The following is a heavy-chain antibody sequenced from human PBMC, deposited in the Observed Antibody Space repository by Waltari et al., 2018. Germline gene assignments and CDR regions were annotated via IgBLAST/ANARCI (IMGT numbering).Heavy chain of an antibody. CDR1: GFTFSSYA. D-gene: IGHD6-19*01. CDR2: NSSNGGST. J-gene: IGHJ3*02. Sequence: EVQLVESGGGLVQPGGSLRLSCAASGFTFSSYAMHWFRRAPGKELEYVSANSSNGGSTNYANSVKGRFTISRDNSKNTLYLQRGSRRAEDMAVYYWAREGSSGGGDIWGQGTMVTVSS. V-gene: IGHV3-64*01. CDR3: AREGSSGGGDI.